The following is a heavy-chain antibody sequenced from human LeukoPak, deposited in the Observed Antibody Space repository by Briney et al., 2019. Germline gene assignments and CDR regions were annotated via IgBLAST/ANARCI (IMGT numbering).Heavy chain of an antibody. Sequence: SETLSLTCTVSGASISSYYWSWIRQPAGKGLEWLGRTSTTVGTYYSPSLKSRVTMSIDTSKNQFSLRLTSVTAGDTAVYFCARDGRDGSTWYFYGMDVWGQGTTVTVSS. V-gene: IGHV4-4*07. CDR3: ARDGRDGSTWYFYGMDV. CDR1: GASISSYY. J-gene: IGHJ6*02. CDR2: TSTTVGT. D-gene: IGHD1-26*01.